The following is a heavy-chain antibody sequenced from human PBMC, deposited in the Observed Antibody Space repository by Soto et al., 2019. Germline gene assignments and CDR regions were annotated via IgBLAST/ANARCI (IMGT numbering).Heavy chain of an antibody. D-gene: IGHD4-17*01. J-gene: IGHJ6*02. CDR3: ARDHDYGIYYYYGMGV. V-gene: IGHV3-30-3*01. CDR1: GFTFSNYA. Sequence: QVQLVESGGGVVQPGRSLRLSCAASGFTFSNYAMHWVRQAPGKGLEWVAVISYDGNKKYYADSVKGRFTISRDNSKNTLYLQMISLRTEDTAVYYCARDHDYGIYYYYGMGVGGQGTTVTVSS. CDR2: ISYDGNKK.